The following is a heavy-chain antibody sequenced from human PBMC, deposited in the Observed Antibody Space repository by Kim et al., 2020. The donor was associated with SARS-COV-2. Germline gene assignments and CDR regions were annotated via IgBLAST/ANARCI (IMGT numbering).Heavy chain of an antibody. Sequence: GGSLRLSCAASGFTFSSYGMHWVRQAPGKGLEWVAVISYDGSNKYYADSVKGRFTISRDNSKNTLYLQINSLRAEDTAVYYCAKPYCGGDCYSFDYWGQGTLVTVSS. D-gene: IGHD2-21*02. J-gene: IGHJ4*02. CDR2: ISYDGSNK. CDR3: AKPYCGGDCYSFDY. V-gene: IGHV3-30*18. CDR1: GFTFSSYG.